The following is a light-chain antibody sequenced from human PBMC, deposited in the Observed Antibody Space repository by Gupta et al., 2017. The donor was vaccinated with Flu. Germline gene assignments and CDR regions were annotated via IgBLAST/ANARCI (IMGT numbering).Light chain of an antibody. CDR2: AAS. Sequence: AIRMTQSPSSFSASIGDRVTITCRASQGISSYLAWYQQKPGKAPKLLIYAASTLQSGVPSRFSGSGSGTDFTLTISSLQSEDFATYYCQQYYSYPRTFGQGTKVEIK. CDR1: QGISSY. J-gene: IGKJ1*01. V-gene: IGKV1-8*01. CDR3: QQYYSYPRT.